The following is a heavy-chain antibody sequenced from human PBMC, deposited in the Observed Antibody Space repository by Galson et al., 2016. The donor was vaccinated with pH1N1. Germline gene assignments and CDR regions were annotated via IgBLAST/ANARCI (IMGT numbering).Heavy chain of an antibody. Sequence: SVKVSCKASGGTFSGNTVSWVRQAPGHGLEWVGRIVPILGTINYPQKFQGRVTITADESTSMAFLELSSLRSEDTAIYYCAIMQRYYFDSSGYYFPWGQGTLVIVSS. D-gene: IGHD3-22*01. CDR3: AIMQRYYFDSSGYYFP. CDR2: IVPILGTI. V-gene: IGHV1-69*13. CDR1: GGTFSGNT. J-gene: IGHJ5*02.